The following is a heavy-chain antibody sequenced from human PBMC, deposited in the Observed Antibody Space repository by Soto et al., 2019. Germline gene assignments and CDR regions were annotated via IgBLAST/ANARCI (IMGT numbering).Heavy chain of an antibody. Sequence: GGSLRLCCAASGFYVSSNYMSWVLQAPGKGLECISIIYSGGNTAYADSVKGRLTVCRDTSRNALYLKMNRLRADDTAVYFCVGAPLDNDFVWGSCRYSSVVDGFDIWGPGTLVTGSS. V-gene: IGHV3-53*01. J-gene: IGHJ3*02. CDR3: VGAPLDNDFVWGSCRYSSVVDGFDI. CDR2: IYSGGNT. D-gene: IGHD3-16*02. CDR1: GFYVSSNY.